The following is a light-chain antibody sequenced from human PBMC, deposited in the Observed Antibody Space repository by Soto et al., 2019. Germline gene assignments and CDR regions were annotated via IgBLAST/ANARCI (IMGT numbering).Light chain of an antibody. V-gene: IGKV1-9*01. CDR2: SAS. CDR1: RGISSY. Sequence: IQLTQSPSSLSASVGDRVTITCQASRGISSYLAWYQQKPGKPPKIIVYSASTLQSGVPSRLSGSGSGPDLNLTISRLQPEDSATYFCQKLNSYPQTCGQGTRLEIK. J-gene: IGKJ5*01. CDR3: QKLNSYPQT.